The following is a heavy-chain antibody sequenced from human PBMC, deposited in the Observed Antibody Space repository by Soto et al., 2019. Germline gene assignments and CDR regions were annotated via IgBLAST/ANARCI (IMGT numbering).Heavy chain of an antibody. CDR3: VRVRNNNETRLEV. CDR2: VWYDGKT. CDR1: GINFFAHS. V-gene: IGHV3-33*01. D-gene: IGHD2-8*01. Sequence: QEKLVESGGGMVHPGTSLRLSCATSGINFFAHSMHWVRPAPGKGLGWVALVWYDGKTYYADAVKGGFTVSRDKSTTTICLEMHSLRADATAVYVCVRVRNNNETRLEVWRQGTTVNVS. J-gene: IGHJ6*02.